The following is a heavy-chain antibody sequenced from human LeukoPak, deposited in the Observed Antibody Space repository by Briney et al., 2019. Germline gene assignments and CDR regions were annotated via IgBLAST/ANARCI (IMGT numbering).Heavy chain of an antibody. CDR1: GFTFSSYG. V-gene: IGHV3-30*02. J-gene: IGHJ4*02. CDR2: IRYDGTEK. CDR3: AKGYSYGFDY. Sequence: GGSLGLSCAASGFTFSSYGMHWVRQAPGKGLEWLAFIRYDGTEKYYTDSVKGRFTISRDNSKNTLYLQMNSLRAEDTAVYYCAKGYSYGFDYWGQGTLVTVSS. D-gene: IGHD5-18*01.